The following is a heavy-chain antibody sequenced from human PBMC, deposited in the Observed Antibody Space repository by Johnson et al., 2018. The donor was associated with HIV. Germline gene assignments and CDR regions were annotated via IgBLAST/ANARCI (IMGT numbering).Heavy chain of an antibody. V-gene: IGHV3-30-3*01. Sequence: QVQLVESGGGVVQPGRSLRLSCAASGFTFSRYAMHWVRQPPGKGLEWVAVISYGGNKQYYVDSVEGRFTISRDNSKDTLYLQMNNLTIEETAVYSCARDFGLGALSYETVDAFDFWGPGTLVTVSS. CDR2: ISYGGNKQ. CDR1: GFTFSRYA. CDR3: ARDFGLGALSYETVDAFDF. D-gene: IGHD3-16*02. J-gene: IGHJ3*01.